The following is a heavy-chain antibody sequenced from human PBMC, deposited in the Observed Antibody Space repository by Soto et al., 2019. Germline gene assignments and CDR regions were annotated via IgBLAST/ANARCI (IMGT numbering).Heavy chain of an antibody. Sequence: SETLSLTCSVSGGSVYTSFFYWAWIRQPPGKGLEWIGSIYYSGNTYYNPSLKSRVTISVDTSKNQFSLDLSSVTAADTAVYYCARVIAGSGWYYFDYRGQETLVT. V-gene: IGHV4-39*01. D-gene: IGHD6-19*01. CDR1: GGSVYTSFFY. CDR2: IYYSGNT. J-gene: IGHJ4*02. CDR3: ARVIAGSGWYYFDY.